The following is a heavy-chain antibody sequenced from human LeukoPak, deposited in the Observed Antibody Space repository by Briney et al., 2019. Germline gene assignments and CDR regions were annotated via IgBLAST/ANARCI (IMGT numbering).Heavy chain of an antibody. CDR2: INHSGST. D-gene: IGHD3-22*01. J-gene: IGHJ4*02. CDR3: ARSRGDYYDSSGYYYVYYFDY. V-gene: IGHV4-34*01. CDR1: GGSFSGYY. Sequence: SETRSLTCAVYGGSFSGYYWSWIRQPPGKGLEWIGEINHSGSTNYNPSPKSRVTISVDTSKNQFSLKLSSVTAADTAVYYCARSRGDYYDSSGYYYVYYFDYWGQGTLVTVSS.